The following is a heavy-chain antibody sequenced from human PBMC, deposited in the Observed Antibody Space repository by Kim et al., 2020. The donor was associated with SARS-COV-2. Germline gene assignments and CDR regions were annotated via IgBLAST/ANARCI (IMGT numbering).Heavy chain of an antibody. Sequence: SVKVSCKASGGTFSSYAISWVRQAPGQGLEWMGGIIPIFGTANYAQKFQGRVTITADESTSTAYMELSSLRSEDTAVYYCARVKGGYDLSGWFDPWGQGTLVTVSS. CDR2: IIPIFGTA. CDR3: ARVKGGYDLSGWFDP. V-gene: IGHV1-69*13. J-gene: IGHJ5*02. CDR1: GGTFSSYA. D-gene: IGHD5-12*01.